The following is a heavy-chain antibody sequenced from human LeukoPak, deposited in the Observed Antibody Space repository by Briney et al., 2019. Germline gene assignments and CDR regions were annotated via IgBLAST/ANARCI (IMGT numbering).Heavy chain of an antibody. D-gene: IGHD6-13*01. J-gene: IGHJ3*02. V-gene: IGHV3-66*01. CDR3: ARDPRAAAGRDI. CDR2: IYSGGST. Sequence: GGSLRLSCAASGFTVSSNYMSWVRQAPGKGLEWVSVIYSGGSTYYADSVKGRFTISRDNSKNTLYLQMNSLRAEDTAVYYCARDPRAAAGRDIWGQGTMVTVSS. CDR1: GFTVSSNY.